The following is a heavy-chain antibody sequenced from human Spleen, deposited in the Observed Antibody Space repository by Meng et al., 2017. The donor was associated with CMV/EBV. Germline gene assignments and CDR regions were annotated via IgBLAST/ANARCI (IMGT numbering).Heavy chain of an antibody. CDR1: GGTLNTYS. J-gene: IGHJ4*02. CDR3: ARNTIFGVAAIGDY. Sequence: ASGGTLNTYSITWVRQAPGQGLEWMGRIVPVLGIGNYAQKFQGRVTITADKSTSTAYMELSSLRSEDTAVYYCARNTIFGVAAIGDYWGQGTLVTVSS. CDR2: IVPVLGIG. V-gene: IGHV1-69*02. D-gene: IGHD3-3*01.